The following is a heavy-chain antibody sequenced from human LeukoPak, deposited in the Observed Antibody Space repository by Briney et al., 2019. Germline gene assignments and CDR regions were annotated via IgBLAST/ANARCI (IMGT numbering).Heavy chain of an antibody. CDR2: IWYDGSNK. Sequence: PGGSLRLSCAASGFTFSTSGMHWVRQAPGKGLEWVGIIWYDGSNKYYADSVKGRLTISRDNSKNTLYLQMNSLRVEDTAVYYCARPYYSNYYYGMDVWGQGTTVTVSS. D-gene: IGHD4-11*01. CDR1: GFTFSTSG. J-gene: IGHJ6*02. V-gene: IGHV3-33*01. CDR3: ARPYYSNYYYGMDV.